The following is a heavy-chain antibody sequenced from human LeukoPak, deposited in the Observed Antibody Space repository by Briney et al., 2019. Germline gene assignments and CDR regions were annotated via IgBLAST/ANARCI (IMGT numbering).Heavy chain of an antibody. J-gene: IGHJ5*02. CDR3: ARVPWSSYYRA. Sequence: GGSLRLSCAASGFTFDSNDMNWVRQAPGKGLEWVSGITGSGGSTFYADSVKGRFTISRDNSRNTLYLQMNSLRAEDTAVYYCARVPWSSYYRAWGRGTLVTVSS. D-gene: IGHD3-3*01. CDR1: GFTFDSND. CDR2: ITGSGGST. V-gene: IGHV3-23*01.